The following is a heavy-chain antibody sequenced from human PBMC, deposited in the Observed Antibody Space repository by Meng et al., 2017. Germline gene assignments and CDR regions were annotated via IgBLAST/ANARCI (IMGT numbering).Heavy chain of an antibody. Sequence: GSLRLSCTVSGCSISSYYWSWIRQPAGKGLEWIGRIYTSGSTNYNPCLKSRVTMSVDTSKNQFSLKLSSVTAADTAVYYCARARDPGYCSGGSCYSWWSYDAFDIWGQGTMVTVSS. D-gene: IGHD2-15*01. CDR1: GCSISSYY. CDR3: ARARDPGYCSGGSCYSWWSYDAFDI. CDR2: IYTSGST. V-gene: IGHV4-4*07. J-gene: IGHJ3*02.